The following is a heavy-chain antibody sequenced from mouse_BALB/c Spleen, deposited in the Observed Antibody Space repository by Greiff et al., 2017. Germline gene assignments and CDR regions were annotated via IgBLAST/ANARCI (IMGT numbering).Heavy chain of an antibody. CDR2: ISSGGST. D-gene: IGHD2-1*01. V-gene: IGHV5-6-5*01. Sequence: EVKLMESGGGLVKPGGSLKLSCAASGFTFSSYAMSWVRQTPEKRLGWVASISSGGSTYYPDSVKGRFTISRDNARNILYLQMSSLRSEDTAMYYCARGGDYYGNYEAYWGQGTLVTVSA. J-gene: IGHJ3*01. CDR1: GFTFSSYA. CDR3: ARGGDYYGNYEAY.